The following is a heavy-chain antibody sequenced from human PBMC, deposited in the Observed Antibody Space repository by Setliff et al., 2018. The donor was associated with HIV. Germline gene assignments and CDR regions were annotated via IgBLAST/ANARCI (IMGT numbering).Heavy chain of an antibody. D-gene: IGHD1-26*01. V-gene: IGHV1-2*06. CDR2: IDPNSGVT. Sequence: GASVKVSCKASGYTFTGYYIYWVRQAPGQGLEWMGRIDPNSGVTFYAQKFQGRVTMTRDTSISTAYVELNRVRSDDTAIYYCARDMGGTSAGDYWGQGALVTVSS. J-gene: IGHJ4*02. CDR1: GYTFTGYY. CDR3: ARDMGGTSAGDY.